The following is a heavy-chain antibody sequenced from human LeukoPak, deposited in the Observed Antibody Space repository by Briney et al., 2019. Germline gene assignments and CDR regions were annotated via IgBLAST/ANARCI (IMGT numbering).Heavy chain of an antibody. CDR2: IKPDGSAQ. CDR3: ARDYYDFWSGYSPFDH. D-gene: IGHD3-3*01. J-gene: IGHJ4*02. CDR1: GFTFSYYW. Sequence: PGGSLRISCVGSGFTFSYYWVTWVRQAPGKGLEWVANIKPDGSAQYYADSVRGRFTISRDNSKNTVYLQMNSLRAEDTAVYYCARDYYDFWSGYSPFDHWGQGTLVTVSS. V-gene: IGHV3-7*01.